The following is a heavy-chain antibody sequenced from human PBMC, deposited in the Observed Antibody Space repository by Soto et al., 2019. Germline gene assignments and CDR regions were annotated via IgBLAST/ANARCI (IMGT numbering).Heavy chain of an antibody. CDR1: GFAFSPYG. Sequence: EVQVVESGGGLVKPGGSLRLSCAASGFAFSPYGMNWVRQAPGKGLEWVSSISSGGDYIFYADSVKGRFTISRDNAKNSLYLQMNSLRAEDAAVYYCARVGGSCSTASCFASFDSWGQGTLVTVSS. CDR3: ARVGGSCSTASCFASFDS. D-gene: IGHD2-2*01. CDR2: ISSGGDYI. V-gene: IGHV3-21*06. J-gene: IGHJ4*02.